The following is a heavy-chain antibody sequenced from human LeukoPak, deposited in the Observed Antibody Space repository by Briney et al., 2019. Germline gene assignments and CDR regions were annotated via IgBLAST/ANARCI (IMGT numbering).Heavy chain of an antibody. V-gene: IGHV3-48*03. Sequence: PGASLRLSCAASGFTFSNYEMNWVRQAPGKGLELVSYISSSGATIYHADSVKGRFTISRDNAKNSLHLQMNSLRDEDTAIYYCARAGSGWYAAFDIWGQGTMVTVSS. D-gene: IGHD6-19*01. CDR3: ARAGSGWYAAFDI. J-gene: IGHJ3*02. CDR2: ISSSGATI. CDR1: GFTFSNYE.